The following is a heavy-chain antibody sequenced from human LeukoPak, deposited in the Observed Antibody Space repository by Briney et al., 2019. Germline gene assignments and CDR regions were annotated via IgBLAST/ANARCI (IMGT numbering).Heavy chain of an antibody. V-gene: IGHV5-51*01. J-gene: IGHJ3*02. Sequence: GESLKISCKGSGYSFTSYWIGWVRQMPGKGLEWTGIIYPGDSDTRYSPSFQGQVTISADKSISTAYLQWSSLKASDTAMYYCARLWYYDILTGRHAFDIWGQGTVVTVSS. CDR2: IYPGDSDT. CDR1: GYSFTSYW. D-gene: IGHD3-9*01. CDR3: ARLWYYDILTGRHAFDI.